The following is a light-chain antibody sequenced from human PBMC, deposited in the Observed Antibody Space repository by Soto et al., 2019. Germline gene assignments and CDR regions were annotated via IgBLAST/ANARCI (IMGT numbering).Light chain of an antibody. Sequence: DIQLTQSPSTLSASVGDRVTLTCRASQSLNTRLAWYQQRPGKAPKLLIYDASTLESGVPSRFSGGGSGTEFTLTISSLQPEDFATFYCQQSYSVPHTFGQGTKLEI. V-gene: IGKV1-5*01. CDR2: DAS. CDR3: QQSYSVPHT. CDR1: QSLNTR. J-gene: IGKJ2*01.